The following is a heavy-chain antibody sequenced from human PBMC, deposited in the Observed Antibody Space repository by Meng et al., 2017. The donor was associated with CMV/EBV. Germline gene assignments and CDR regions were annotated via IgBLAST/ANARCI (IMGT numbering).Heavy chain of an antibody. CDR1: GYSFTSYW. CDR2: IYPGDSDT. V-gene: IGHV5-51*01. J-gene: IGHJ4*02. CDR3: ARSPTFTYCGGDCYLAYFDY. D-gene: IGHD2-21*01. Sequence: GESLKISCKGSGYSFTSYWIGWVRRMPGKGLEWMGIIYPGDSDTRYSPSFQGQVTISADKSISTAYLQWSSLKASDTAMYYCARSPTFTYCGGDCYLAYFDYWGQGTLVTVSS.